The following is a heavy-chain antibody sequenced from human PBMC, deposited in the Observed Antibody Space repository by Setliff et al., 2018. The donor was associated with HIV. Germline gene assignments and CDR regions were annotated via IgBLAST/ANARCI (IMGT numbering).Heavy chain of an antibody. CDR3: AKGRVFGAANYFEY. D-gene: IGHD3-3*01. Sequence: PSETLSLTCAVSGGSISSSNWWSWVRQPPGKGLEWIGEIYHTGSTNYNPSLKSRVTISVDTSKNQFSLKLSSATAEDTAVYYCAKGRVFGAANYFEYWGQGTPVTVSS. J-gene: IGHJ4*02. CDR1: GGSISSSNW. V-gene: IGHV4-4*02. CDR2: IYHTGST.